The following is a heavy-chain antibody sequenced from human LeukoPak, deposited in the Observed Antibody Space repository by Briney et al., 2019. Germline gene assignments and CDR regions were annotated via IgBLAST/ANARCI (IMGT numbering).Heavy chain of an antibody. D-gene: IGHD3-16*01. CDR3: ARSSSGSYALVDY. CDR2: IYPGDSDT. J-gene: IGHJ4*02. CDR1: GYSFTNHW. V-gene: IGHV5-51*01. Sequence: GESLKISCKGSGYSFTNHWIGWVRQMPGKGLEWMGIIYPGDSDTRYSQSFQGQVTISADKSISTAYLQWSSLKASDTAMYYCARSSSGSYALVDYWGQGTLVTVSS.